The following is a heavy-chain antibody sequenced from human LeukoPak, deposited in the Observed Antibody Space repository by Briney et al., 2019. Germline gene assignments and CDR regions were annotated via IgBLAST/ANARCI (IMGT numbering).Heavy chain of an antibody. J-gene: IGHJ6*03. Sequence: GGSLRLSCAASGFTFSDYYMSWIRQAPGKGLEWVSYISSSGSTIYYADSVKGRFTISRDNAKNSLYLQMNSLRAEDTAVYYCAREGSVDSYYYMDVWAKGTTVTVSS. CDR3: AREGSVDSYYYMDV. V-gene: IGHV3-11*04. CDR2: ISSSGSTI. D-gene: IGHD4-23*01. CDR1: GFTFSDYY.